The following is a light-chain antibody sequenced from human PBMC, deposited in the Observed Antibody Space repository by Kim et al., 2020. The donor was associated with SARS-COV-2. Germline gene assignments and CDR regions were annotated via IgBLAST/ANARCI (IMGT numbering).Light chain of an antibody. CDR1: SLRSYY. CDR3: YSRDSSGNQVV. J-gene: IGLJ2*01. Sequence: SELTQDPAVSVALGQTVRITCQGDSLRSYYASWYQQKPGQAPVLVIYGKNNRPSGIPDRFSGSSSGNTASLTITGAQAEDEADYYCYSRDSSGNQVVFGGGTQLTVL. CDR2: GKN. V-gene: IGLV3-19*01.